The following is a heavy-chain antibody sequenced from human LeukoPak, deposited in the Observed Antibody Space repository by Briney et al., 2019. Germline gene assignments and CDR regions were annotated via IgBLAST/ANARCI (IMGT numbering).Heavy chain of an antibody. CDR1: GDSLSGYY. J-gene: IGHJ4*02. D-gene: IGHD4-23*01. CDR3: ARGDPDYGGNSINFDY. V-gene: IGHV4-34*01. Sequence: PSETLSLTCGVYGDSLSGYYWSWIRQPPGKGLEWLGEVSHTGSTNDNPSLKSRVTISVDTSKNQFSLKLSSVTAADTAVYYCARGDPDYGGNSINFDYWGQGTLVTVSS. CDR2: VSHTGST.